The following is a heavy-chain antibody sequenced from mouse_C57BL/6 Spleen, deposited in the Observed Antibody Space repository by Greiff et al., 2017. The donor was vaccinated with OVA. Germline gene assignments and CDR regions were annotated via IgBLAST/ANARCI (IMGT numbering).Heavy chain of an antibody. CDR2: ISYDGSN. CDR1: GYSITSGYY. J-gene: IGHJ4*01. CDR3: ARESPGGAMDY. V-gene: IGHV3-6*01. Sequence: DVQLVESGPGLVKPSQSLSLTCSVTGYSITSGYYWNWLRQFPGNKLEWMGYISYDGSNNYNPSLKNRISITRDTSKNQFFLKLNSVTTEDTATYYCARESPGGAMDYWGQGTSVTVSS.